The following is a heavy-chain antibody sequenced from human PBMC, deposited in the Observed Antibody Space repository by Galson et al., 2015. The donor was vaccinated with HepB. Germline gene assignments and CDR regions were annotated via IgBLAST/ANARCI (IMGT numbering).Heavy chain of an antibody. CDR2: VNNDGRDT. CDR3: AKSPSKFNYFDS. D-gene: IGHD4-11*01. CDR1: GSLFRSYW. V-gene: IGHV3-74*01. Sequence: SLRLSCAASGSLFRSYWMHWVRQAPGKGLVWVSRVNNDGRDTHYADSVKGRFTISRDNTKNALYPQINSLRVEDTAVYYCAKSPSKFNYFDSWGQGTLVTVSP. J-gene: IGHJ4*02.